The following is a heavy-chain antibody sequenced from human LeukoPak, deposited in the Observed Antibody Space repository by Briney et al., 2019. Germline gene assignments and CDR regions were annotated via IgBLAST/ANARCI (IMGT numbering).Heavy chain of an antibody. V-gene: IGHV4-38-2*02. Sequence: KASETLSLTCTVSGYSLSSGYHWGWIRQPPGKGLEWIGSIYHSGSTYYNPSLKSRVTISVDTSKNQFSLKLISVTAADTAVYYCARDRATTVTTGPFDNWGQGTLVTVSS. J-gene: IGHJ4*02. CDR3: ARDRATTVTTGPFDN. CDR2: IYHSGST. D-gene: IGHD4-11*01. CDR1: GYSLSSGYH.